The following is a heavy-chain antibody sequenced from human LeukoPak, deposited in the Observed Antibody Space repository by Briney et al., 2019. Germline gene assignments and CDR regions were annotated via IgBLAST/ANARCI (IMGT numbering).Heavy chain of an antibody. CDR2: ISAYNGNT. V-gene: IGHV1-18*04. Sequence: ASVKVSCKATGYTFTSYGISWVRQAPGQGLEWMGWISAYNGNTNYAQKFQGRVTMTEDTSTDTAYMELSSLRSEDTAVYYCATGLTGYLHDYWGQGTLVTVSS. D-gene: IGHD3-9*01. CDR1: GYTFTSYG. J-gene: IGHJ4*02. CDR3: ATGLTGYLHDY.